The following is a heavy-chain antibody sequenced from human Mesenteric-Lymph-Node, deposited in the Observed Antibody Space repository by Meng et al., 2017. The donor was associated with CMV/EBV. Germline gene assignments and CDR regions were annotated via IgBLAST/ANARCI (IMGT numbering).Heavy chain of an antibody. J-gene: IGHJ3*02. CDR3: ARDLLQAYAFDI. CDR1: GFTFSTAW. Sequence: GGSLRLSCAASGFTFSTAWMSWVRQAPGKGLEWVSYISSSGSTIYYADSVKGRFTISRDNAKNSLYLKMNSLRAEDTAVYYCARDLLQAYAFDIWGQGTRVTVSS. V-gene: IGHV3-11*01. D-gene: IGHD2-15*01. CDR2: ISSSGSTI.